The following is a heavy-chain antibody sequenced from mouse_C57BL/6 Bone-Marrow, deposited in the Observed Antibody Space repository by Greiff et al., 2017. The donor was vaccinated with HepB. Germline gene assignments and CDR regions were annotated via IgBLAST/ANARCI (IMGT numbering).Heavy chain of an antibody. CDR2: ISYDGSN. V-gene: IGHV3-6*01. CDR3: ARVGTRRYFDV. J-gene: IGHJ1*03. CDR1: GYSITSGYY. Sequence: EVQLQESGPGLVKPSQSLSLTCSVTGYSITSGYYWNWIRQFPGNKLEWMGYISYDGSNNYNPSLKNRISITRDTSKNQFFLKLNSVTTEDTATYYCARVGTRRYFDVWGTGTTVTVSS. D-gene: IGHD3-3*01.